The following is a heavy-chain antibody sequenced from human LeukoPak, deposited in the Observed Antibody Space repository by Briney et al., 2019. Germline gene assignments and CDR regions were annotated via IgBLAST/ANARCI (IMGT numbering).Heavy chain of an antibody. CDR2: IKSKTDGGTT. D-gene: IGHD3-22*01. CDR1: GFTFSNAW. V-gene: IGHV3-15*01. Sequence: GGSLRLSCAASGFTFSNAWMSWVRQAPGKGLEWVGRIKSKTDGGTTDYAAPVKGRFTISRDDSKNTLYLQMNSLRAEDTAVYYCARSSVLAVITYGDAFDIWGQGTMVTVSS. CDR3: ARSSVLAVITYGDAFDI. J-gene: IGHJ3*02.